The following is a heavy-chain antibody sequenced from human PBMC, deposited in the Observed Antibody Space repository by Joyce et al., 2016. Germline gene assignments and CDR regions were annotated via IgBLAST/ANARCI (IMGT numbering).Heavy chain of an antibody. J-gene: IGHJ4*02. CDR3: ARGGYYGPYYFDY. D-gene: IGHD3-3*01. CDR2: INPDSGGT. V-gene: IGHV1-2*02. CDR1: GYTFTGYY. Sequence: QVQLVQSGAEVKKPGASVKVSCKASGYTFTGYYMYWGRQAPGQGLEWMGCINPDSGGTNYAQKFQGRVTMTRDTSVSTTYMELSRLRSDDTAVYYCARGGYYGPYYFDYWGQGTLVTVSS.